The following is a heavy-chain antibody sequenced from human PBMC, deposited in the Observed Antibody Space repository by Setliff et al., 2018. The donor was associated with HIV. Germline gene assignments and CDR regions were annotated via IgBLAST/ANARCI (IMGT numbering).Heavy chain of an antibody. CDR1: GYPTSSGYY. CDR2: IYHSGTT. Sequence: ASETLSLTCTVSGYPTSSGYYWGWIRQPPGKGLEWIGSIYHSGTTYYNPSLKSRVTISVDTSKNQFSLKLSSAAAADTAVYYCAKGAGFYGDYTFDYWGQGNLVTVSS. D-gene: IGHD4-17*01. J-gene: IGHJ4*02. CDR3: AKGAGFYGDYTFDY. V-gene: IGHV4-38-2*02.